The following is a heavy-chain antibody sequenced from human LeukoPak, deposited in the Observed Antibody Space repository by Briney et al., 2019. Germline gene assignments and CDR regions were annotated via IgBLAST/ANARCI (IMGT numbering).Heavy chain of an antibody. CDR2: IIPIFGTA. J-gene: IGHJ4*02. CDR1: GGTFSSYA. Sequence: SVKVSCKASGGTFSSYAISWVRQAPGQGLEWMGGIIPIFGTASYAQKFQGRVTITTDESTSTAYMELSSLRSEDTAVYYCARDPPVEMATIGDYWGQGTLVTVSS. D-gene: IGHD5-24*01. CDR3: ARDPPVEMATIGDY. V-gene: IGHV1-69*05.